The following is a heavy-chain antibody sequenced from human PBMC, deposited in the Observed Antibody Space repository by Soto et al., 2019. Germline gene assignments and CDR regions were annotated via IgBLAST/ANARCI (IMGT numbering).Heavy chain of an antibody. V-gene: IGHV5-51*01. CDR3: ATSGYDPIYCAMDV. CDR1: GYIFTSHW. Sequence: PGESLKISCKGSGYIFTSHWIGWVRQMPGKGLEWLGIIYPGDSDTRYSPSLQGQVTISADKSISTAYLQWSSLKASDTAMYYCATSGYDPIYCAMDVWGQGTTVTVSS. J-gene: IGHJ6*02. D-gene: IGHD5-12*01. CDR2: IYPGDSDT.